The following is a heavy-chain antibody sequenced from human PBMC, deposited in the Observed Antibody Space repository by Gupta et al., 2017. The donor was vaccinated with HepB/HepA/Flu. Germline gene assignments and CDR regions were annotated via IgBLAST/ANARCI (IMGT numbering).Heavy chain of an antibody. CDR2: ISGSCGST. CDR1: GLHFSSFA. Sequence: EVQLLESGGGLVQPGGSLRLSCSAPGLHFSSFATGLVRQAPGKGLEWVSAISGSCGSTYYADSVKGRFTISRDNSKNTLYLQMNSLRAEDTAVYYCAKDRVAAAGYNWFDPWGQGTLVTVSS. CDR3: AKDRVAAAGYNWFDP. D-gene: IGHD6-13*01. J-gene: IGHJ5*02. V-gene: IGHV3-23*01.